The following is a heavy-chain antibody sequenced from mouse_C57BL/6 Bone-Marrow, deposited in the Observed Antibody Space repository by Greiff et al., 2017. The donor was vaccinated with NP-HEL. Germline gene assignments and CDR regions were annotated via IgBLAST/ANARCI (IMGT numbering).Heavy chain of an antibody. J-gene: IGHJ1*03. CDR1: GYTFTSYG. V-gene: IGHV1-81*01. CDR2: IYPRSGNT. CDR3: ARGVYWYFDV. Sequence: QVQLKQSGAELARPGASVKLSCKASGYTFTSYGISWVKQRTGQGLEWIGEIYPRSGNTYYNEKFKGKATLTADKSSSTAYMELRSLTSEDSAVYFCARGVYWYFDVWGTGTTVTVSS.